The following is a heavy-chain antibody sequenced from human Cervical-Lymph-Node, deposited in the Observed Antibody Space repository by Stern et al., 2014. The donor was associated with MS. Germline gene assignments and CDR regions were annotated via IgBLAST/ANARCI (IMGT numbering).Heavy chain of an antibody. J-gene: IGHJ6*02. CDR3: ARVSYDSSWYYYYYGMDV. CDR2: IIPIFNTP. CDR1: GGTFSTYS. Sequence: QVQLVQSGAEVKKPGSSVKVSCKASGGTFSTYSITWVRQAPGQGLEWMGGIIPIFNTPKYAQKFQGRVTITADESTSTGYMELSSLRSGDTAVYYCARVSYDSSWYYYYYGMDVWGQGTTVTVSS. D-gene: IGHD6-13*01. V-gene: IGHV1-69*01.